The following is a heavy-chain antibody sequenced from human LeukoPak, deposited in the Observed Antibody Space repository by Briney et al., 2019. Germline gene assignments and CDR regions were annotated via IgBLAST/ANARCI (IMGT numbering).Heavy chain of an antibody. V-gene: IGHV3-21*01. CDR2: ISSSGNYI. CDR1: RFTFSSYS. J-gene: IGHJ4*02. D-gene: IGHD6-13*01. Sequence: PGGSLRLSCAASRFTFSSYSMNWVRQAPGKGLEWVSSISSSGNYIYYADSVKGRFTISRDNAKNSLYLQMNSLRAEDTAVYYCARDSIQQQLVLEDRGYPYYFEHWGQGTLVTGSS. CDR3: ARDSIQQQLVLEDRGYPYYFEH.